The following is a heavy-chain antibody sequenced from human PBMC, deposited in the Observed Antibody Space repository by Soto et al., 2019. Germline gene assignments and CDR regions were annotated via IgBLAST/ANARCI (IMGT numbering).Heavy chain of an antibody. J-gene: IGHJ4*02. CDR3: AREKDQ. CDR1: GYSFTRYF. Sequence: QVQLVQSGAEVKKPGASVKISCKASGYSFTRYFIHWVRQAPGQGLEWMGIINPSDGSTSYAQKFQGTVTMTRDTSTSTVYMELSSPRSEDTAVYYCAREKDQWGQGTLVTVSS. D-gene: IGHD2-2*01. V-gene: IGHV1-46*01. CDR2: INPSDGST.